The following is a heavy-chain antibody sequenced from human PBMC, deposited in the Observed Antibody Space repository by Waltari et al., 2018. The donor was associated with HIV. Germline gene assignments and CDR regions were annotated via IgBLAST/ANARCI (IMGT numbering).Heavy chain of an antibody. V-gene: IGHV3-7*01. J-gene: IGHJ5*02. CDR2: IKQDGSEK. D-gene: IGHD3-10*01. CDR1: GFTFSSYC. CDR3: AGGGVLLWFGDLNWFDP. Sequence: EVQLVESGGGLVQPGGSLRLSCAASGFTFSSYCMSWVRQAPGKGLEWVAKIKQDGSEKYYVDSVKGRFTIARDNAKNSLYLQMNSLRAEDTAVYYCAGGGVLLWFGDLNWFDPWGQGTLVTVSS.